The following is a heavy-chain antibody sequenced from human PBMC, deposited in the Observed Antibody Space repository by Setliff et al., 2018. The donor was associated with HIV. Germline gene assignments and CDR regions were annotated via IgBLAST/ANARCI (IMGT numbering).Heavy chain of an antibody. V-gene: IGHV4-4*07. CDR1: GGSINTYY. CDR2: FYTSGST. Sequence: SETLSLTCTVSGGSINTYYWSWIRQPAGKGLEWIGRFYTSGSTNYNPSLKSRVTMSVDTSKNQFSLKLSSVTAADTAVYYCARDRSTYYFDYRGQGILVTVSS. CDR3: ARDRSTYYFDY. J-gene: IGHJ4*02.